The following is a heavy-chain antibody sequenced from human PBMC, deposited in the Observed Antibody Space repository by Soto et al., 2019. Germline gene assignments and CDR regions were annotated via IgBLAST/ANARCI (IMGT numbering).Heavy chain of an antibody. J-gene: IGHJ4*02. V-gene: IGHV4-39*01. CDR3: AGQLGYYDY. CDR1: GGSIISTTHY. CDR2: IYYSGRT. Sequence: SETLSLTCTVSGGSIISTTHYWGWIRQSPGKGLEWIGTIYYSGRTYYNPSPKSRVTMSVDTSKNQFSLNLDSVTAADSAVYFCAGQLGYYDYWGQGTLVTVSS. D-gene: IGHD3-16*01.